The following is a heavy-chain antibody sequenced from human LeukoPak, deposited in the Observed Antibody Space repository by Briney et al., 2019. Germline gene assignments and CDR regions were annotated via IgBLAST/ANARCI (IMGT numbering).Heavy chain of an antibody. D-gene: IGHD3-22*01. CDR3: VYYDSSGYYYGRLRY. J-gene: IGHJ4*02. Sequence: PGGSLRLSCAASGFTFSSYAMTWVRQAPGKGLEWVSTITDSVSGGSTYYADSVKGRFTISRDNSKNALYLQMSSLRAEDTAVYYCVYYDSSGYYYGRLRYWGQGTLVTVSS. V-gene: IGHV3-23*01. CDR1: GFTFSSYA. CDR2: ITDSVSGGST.